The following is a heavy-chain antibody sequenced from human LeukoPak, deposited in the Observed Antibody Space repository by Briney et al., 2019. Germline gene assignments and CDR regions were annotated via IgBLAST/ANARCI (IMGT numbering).Heavy chain of an antibody. CDR1: GYTFSNYY. V-gene: IGHV1-8*02. D-gene: IGHD5-18*01. CDR3: ARGVNSQGTAMVLFDS. J-gene: IGHJ4*02. CDR2: MNPKSGNT. Sequence: ASVKVSCKASGYTFSNYYLEWVRQAPGQGLEWMGWMNPKSGNTGYLQKFQGRVTMTRDTSMSTAFMELSSLTSEDTAVYYCARGVNSQGTAMVLFDSWGQGSLVTVSA.